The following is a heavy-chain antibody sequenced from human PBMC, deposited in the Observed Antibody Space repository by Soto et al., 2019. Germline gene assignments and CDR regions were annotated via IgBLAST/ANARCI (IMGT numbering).Heavy chain of an antibody. D-gene: IGHD4-17*01. J-gene: IGHJ4*02. Sequence: QVQLVQSGAEVKKPGASVKVSCKASGYTFTSYDINWVRQATGQGLEWMGWMNPNSGNTGYAQKFQGRVTMTRNTSISTAYMELSSLRSEDTAVYYCARGGHFYGDYVYYFDYWGQGTLVTVSS. CDR3: ARGGHFYGDYVYYFDY. CDR1: GYTFTSYD. CDR2: MNPNSGNT. V-gene: IGHV1-8*01.